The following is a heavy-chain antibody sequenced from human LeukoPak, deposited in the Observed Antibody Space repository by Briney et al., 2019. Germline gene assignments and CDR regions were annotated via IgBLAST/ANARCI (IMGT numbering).Heavy chain of an antibody. D-gene: IGHD6-13*01. V-gene: IGHV4-39*01. CDR2: IYYSGST. CDR1: GGSISSSSYY. Sequence: SETLSLTCTVSGGSISSSSYYWGWIRQPPGKGLEWIGSIYYSGSTYYNPSLESRVTISVDTSKNQFSLKLSSVTAADTAVYYCAGYGYSSSWYLYYYYGMDVWGQGTTVTVSS. CDR3: AGYGYSSSWYLYYYYGMDV. J-gene: IGHJ6*02.